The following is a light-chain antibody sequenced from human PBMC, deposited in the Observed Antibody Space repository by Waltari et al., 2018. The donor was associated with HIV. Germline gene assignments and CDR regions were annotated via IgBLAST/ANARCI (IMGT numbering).Light chain of an antibody. Sequence: QSDLTQPASVSGSPGQSITISCTGTSSDGGCYNLASWYQQHPGKAPKLMIYEVSKRPSGVSNRFSGSKSGNTASLTISGLQAEDEADYYCCSYAGSGDVFGTGTKVTVL. CDR2: EVS. V-gene: IGLV2-23*02. J-gene: IGLJ1*01. CDR3: CSYAGSGDV. CDR1: SSDGGCYNL.